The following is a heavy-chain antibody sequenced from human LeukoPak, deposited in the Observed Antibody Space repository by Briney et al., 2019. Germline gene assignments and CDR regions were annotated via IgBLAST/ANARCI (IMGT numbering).Heavy chain of an antibody. V-gene: IGHV3-21*01. CDR2: ISSSSSYI. Sequence: PGGSWRPSGAASGFTSSSYSMNWVGQAPGKGLEWVSCISSSSSYIYYADSVKGRFTISRDNAKKSLYLQMNSLRAEDTAVYYCARGPSEYYYGSGSYSDYWGQGILVTVSS. CDR1: GFTSSSYS. CDR3: ARGPSEYYYGSGSYSDY. J-gene: IGHJ4*02. D-gene: IGHD3-10*01.